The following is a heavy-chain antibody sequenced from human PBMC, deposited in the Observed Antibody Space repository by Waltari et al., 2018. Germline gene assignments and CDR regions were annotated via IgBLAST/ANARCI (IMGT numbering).Heavy chain of an antibody. CDR3: ARERGSFLYVGATRGAFDI. J-gene: IGHJ3*02. Sequence: QVQLQESGPGLVKPSETLSLTCTVSGGSISSYYWSWIRQPPGKGLEWIGYIYYSGSTNYNLSLKRRVTISVDTSKNQFSLKLSSVTAADTAVYYCARERGSFLYVGATRGAFDIWGQGTMVTVSS. D-gene: IGHD3-10*01. V-gene: IGHV4-59*01. CDR2: IYYSGST. CDR1: GGSISSYY.